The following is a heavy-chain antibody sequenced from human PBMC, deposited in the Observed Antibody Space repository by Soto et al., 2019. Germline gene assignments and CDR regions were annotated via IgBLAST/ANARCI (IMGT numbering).Heavy chain of an antibody. V-gene: IGHV4-34*01. Sequence: PSETLSLTCGLSGAAFSDYTWSWVRQAPGGGLHWIGEVKCGGRTKYSPSPARRLTISVDPSRNQVSLELRAVTAADTAIYYCARRKEGSVWGSYRYLDLWGQGTLVTVSS. J-gene: IGHJ5*02. CDR1: GAAFSDYT. CDR3: ARRKEGSVWGSYRYLDL. CDR2: VKCGGRT. D-gene: IGHD3-16*02.